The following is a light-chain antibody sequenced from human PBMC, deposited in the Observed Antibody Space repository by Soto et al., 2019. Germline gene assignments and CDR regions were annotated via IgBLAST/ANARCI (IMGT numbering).Light chain of an antibody. Sequence: QSALTQPASVSGSPGQSITISCTGTSSDVGGYNYVSWYQQHPGKAPKFMIYEVSNRPSGVSNRFSGSKSGNTASLTISGLQAEDEADYYCSSYTSSSTPLVFGTGTKVTVL. V-gene: IGLV2-14*01. J-gene: IGLJ1*01. CDR2: EVS. CDR3: SSYTSSSTPLV. CDR1: SSDVGGYNY.